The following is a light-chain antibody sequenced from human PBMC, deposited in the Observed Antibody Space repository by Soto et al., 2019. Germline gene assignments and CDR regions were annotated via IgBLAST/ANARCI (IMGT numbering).Light chain of an antibody. CDR1: QSVSSY. CDR3: QQLTNWPPPIP. V-gene: IGKV3-11*01. J-gene: IGKJ5*01. Sequence: EIVLTQSPATLSLSPGERATLSCRASQSVSSYLAWYQQKPGQAPRLLIYDASNRATGIPARFSGSGSGTDFTPPISRLEPEDFAFYYCQQLTNWPPPIPSGQGTRLEIK. CDR2: DAS.